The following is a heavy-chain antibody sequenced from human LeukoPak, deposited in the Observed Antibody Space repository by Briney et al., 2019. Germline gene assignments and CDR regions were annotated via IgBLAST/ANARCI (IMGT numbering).Heavy chain of an antibody. J-gene: IGHJ4*02. CDR2: ISGSGGST. CDR1: GFTFSSYA. Sequence: QPGGSLRLSCAASGFTFSSYAMSWVRQAPGKGLEWVSAISGSGGSTYYADSVKGRFTISRDNSKNTLYLQMNSLRAEDTAVYYCAKSSYYYDSSGYPEFDYWGQGTLVTVSS. D-gene: IGHD3-22*01. CDR3: AKSSYYYDSSGYPEFDY. V-gene: IGHV3-23*01.